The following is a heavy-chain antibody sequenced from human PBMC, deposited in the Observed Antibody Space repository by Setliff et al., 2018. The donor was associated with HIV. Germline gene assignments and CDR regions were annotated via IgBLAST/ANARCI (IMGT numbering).Heavy chain of an antibody. J-gene: IGHJ4*02. Sequence: SETLSLTCTVSGGSISSYYWSWIRQPPGKGLEWIGYIYYSGSTNYNPSLKSRVTISVDTSKNQFSLKLSSVTAADTTVYYCARKGRYSGYDYDYWGQGTLVTVSS. D-gene: IGHD5-12*01. V-gene: IGHV4-59*08. CDR2: IYYSGST. CDR1: GGSISSYY. CDR3: ARKGRYSGYDYDY.